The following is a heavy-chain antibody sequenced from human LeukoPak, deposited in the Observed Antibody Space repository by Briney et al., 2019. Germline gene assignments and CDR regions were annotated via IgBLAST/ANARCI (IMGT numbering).Heavy chain of an antibody. D-gene: IGHD3-10*01. CDR3: ARDLKYYYGSGSYYGFDY. CDR2: ISAYNGNT. Sequence: GASVKLSCTASGYTFTIYGISWVRQAPGQGLEWMGWISAYNGNTNYAQKLQGRVTMTTDTSTSTAYMELRSLRSDDTAVYYCARDLKYYYGSGSYYGFDYWGQGTLVTVSS. V-gene: IGHV1-18*01. CDR1: GYTFTIYG. J-gene: IGHJ4*02.